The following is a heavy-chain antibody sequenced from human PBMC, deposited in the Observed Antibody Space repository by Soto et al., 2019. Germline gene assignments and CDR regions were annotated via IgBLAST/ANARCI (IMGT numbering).Heavy chain of an antibody. V-gene: IGHV3-23*01. Sequence: EVQLLDSGGGLVQPGGSLRLSCAASGFTFSSYAMNWVRQAPGKGLEWVSVISGSGDSTYYADSVKGRFTISRDNSKNTLYLQMNSLRAEDTAVYYWARRGPGTYFDSWGQGTLVTVSS. CDR2: ISGSGDST. D-gene: IGHD6-13*01. J-gene: IGHJ4*02. CDR1: GFTFSSYA. CDR3: ARRGPGTYFDS.